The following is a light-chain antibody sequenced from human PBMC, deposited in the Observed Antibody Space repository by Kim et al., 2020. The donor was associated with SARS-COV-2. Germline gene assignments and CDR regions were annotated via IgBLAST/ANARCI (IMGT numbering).Light chain of an antibody. CDR3: QQGYST. Sequence: DIQMTQSPSSLSASVGDRVTITCRASQSISTYLNWYQQKPGKAPKLLIYGASNLPSGVPSRFRGSGSGTDFTLTISTLQPEDFGTYYCQQGYSTFGQGTKLEIK. CDR1: QSISTY. V-gene: IGKV1-39*01. J-gene: IGKJ2*01. CDR2: GAS.